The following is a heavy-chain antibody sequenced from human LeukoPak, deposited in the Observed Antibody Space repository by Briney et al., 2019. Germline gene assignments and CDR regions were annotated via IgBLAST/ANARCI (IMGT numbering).Heavy chain of an antibody. CDR2: IKQGGSEK. J-gene: IGHJ4*02. D-gene: IGHD5-18*01. CDR3: ARRLYSYGPCLDY. Sequence: GGSLRLSCAASGFTFSSYWMSWVRQAPGKGLEWVANIKQGGSEKYYVDSVKGRFTISRDNAKNSLYLQMNSLRAEDTAVYYCARRLYSYGPCLDYWGQGTLVTVSS. CDR1: GFTFSSYW. V-gene: IGHV3-7*01.